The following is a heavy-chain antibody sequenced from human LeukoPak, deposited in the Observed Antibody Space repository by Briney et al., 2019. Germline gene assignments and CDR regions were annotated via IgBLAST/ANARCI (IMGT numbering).Heavy chain of an antibody. D-gene: IGHD3-22*01. CDR1: GFTFSSYG. CDR2: IRYDGSNK. Sequence: GKSLRLSCAASGFTFSSYGMHWVRQAPGKGLEWVAFIRYDGSNKYYADSVKGRFTISRDNSKNTLYLQMNSLRAEDTAVYYCAKQSYDSSGYSGHWEPPNAFDIWGQGTMVTVSS. J-gene: IGHJ3*02. V-gene: IGHV3-30*02. CDR3: AKQSYDSSGYSGHWEPPNAFDI.